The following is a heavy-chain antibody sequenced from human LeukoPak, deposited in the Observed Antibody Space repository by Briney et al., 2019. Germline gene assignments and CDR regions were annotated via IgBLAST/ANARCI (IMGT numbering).Heavy chain of an antibody. Sequence: SETLSLTCAVYGGSFSGYYWSWIRQSPGKGLEWIGEINHSEATDYNPSFKSRVTISVDTSKNQFSLKLSSVTAADTAVYYCAREAQYCSGGSFYGGYFQHWGQSPLVTVSS. J-gene: IGHJ1*01. CDR2: INHSEAT. CDR3: AREAQYCSGGSFYGGYFQH. V-gene: IGHV4-34*01. CDR1: GGSFSGYY. D-gene: IGHD2-15*01.